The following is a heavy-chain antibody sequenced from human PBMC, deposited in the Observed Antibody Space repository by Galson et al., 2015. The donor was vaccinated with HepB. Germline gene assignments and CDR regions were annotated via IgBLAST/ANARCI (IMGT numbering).Heavy chain of an antibody. V-gene: IGHV1-46*01. D-gene: IGHD3-22*01. CDR3: AREYYYDSSGYYPDERSYYYYGMDV. CDR1: GYTFTSYY. Sequence: SVKVSCKASGYTFTSYYMHWVRQAPGQGLEWMGIINPSGGSTSYAQKFQGRVTMTRDTSTSTVYMELSSLRSEDTAVYYCAREYYYDSSGYYPDERSYYYYGMDVWGQGTTVTVSS. CDR2: INPSGGST. J-gene: IGHJ6*02.